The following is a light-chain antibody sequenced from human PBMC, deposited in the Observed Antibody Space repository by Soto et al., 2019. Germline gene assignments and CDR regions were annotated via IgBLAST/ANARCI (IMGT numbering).Light chain of an antibody. CDR2: GAS. CDR1: QSVSSNY. J-gene: IGKJ1*01. V-gene: IGKV3-20*01. Sequence: ELVLTQSPGTLSLSPGERATLSCRASQSVSSNYLAWYQQKPGQAPRPLIYGASSRATGIPDRFSGSGAGTDFTLTISRLEPEDFAVYYCQQYGSSPWTFGQGNKVEIK. CDR3: QQYGSSPWT.